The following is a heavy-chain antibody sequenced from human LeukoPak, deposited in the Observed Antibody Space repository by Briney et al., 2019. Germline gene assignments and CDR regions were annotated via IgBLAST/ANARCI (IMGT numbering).Heavy chain of an antibody. J-gene: IGHJ4*02. D-gene: IGHD3-22*01. CDR1: GVTVSSNY. V-gene: IGHV3-53*01. CDR3: ARMLTYYYDSSGPTAGDY. CDR2: IYSGGST. Sequence: PGGSLRLSCAASGVTVSSNYMSWVRQAPGKGLEWVSVIYSGGSTYYADSVKGRFTISRDNSKNTLYLQMNSLRAEDTAVYYCARMLTYYYDSSGPTAGDYWGQGTLVTVSS.